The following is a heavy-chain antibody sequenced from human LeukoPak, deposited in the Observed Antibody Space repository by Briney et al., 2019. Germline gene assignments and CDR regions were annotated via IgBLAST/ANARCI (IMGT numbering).Heavy chain of an antibody. CDR1: GFTFSSYS. Sequence: HPGGSLRLSCAASGFTFSSYSMNWVRQTPGKGLEWVSYISGSSNTIYHAVSVEGRFTTSRDNAKNSLYLQMNSLRAEDTAVYYCVINDGDEAFDIWGQGTMVTVSS. CDR3: VINDGDEAFDI. J-gene: IGHJ3*02. V-gene: IGHV3-48*01. CDR2: ISGSSNTI. D-gene: IGHD4-17*01.